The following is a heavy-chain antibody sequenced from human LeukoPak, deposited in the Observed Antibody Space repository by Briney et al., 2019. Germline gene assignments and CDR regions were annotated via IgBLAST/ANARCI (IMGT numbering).Heavy chain of an antibody. J-gene: IGHJ1*01. D-gene: IGHD2-15*01. CDR3: ARPYCSGGSCPEYFQH. CDR2: IYPGDSDT. CDR1: GYSFTSYW. V-gene: IGHV5-51*01. Sequence: GESLKISCKGSGYSFTSYWIGWVRQMRGKGLEWIGIIYPGDSDTRYSPSFQGQVTISADKSISTAYLQWSSLKASDTAMYYCARPYCSGGSCPEYFQHWGQGTLVTVSS.